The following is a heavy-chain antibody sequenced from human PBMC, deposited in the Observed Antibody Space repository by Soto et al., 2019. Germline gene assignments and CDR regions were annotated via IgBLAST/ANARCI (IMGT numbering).Heavy chain of an antibody. CDR2: FDPEDGET. CDR1: GYTLTELS. CDR3: ATVTPPNRITMLDEKWFDP. D-gene: IGHD3-3*01. V-gene: IGHV1-24*01. Sequence: VASVKVSCKVSGYTLTELSMHWVRQAPGKGLEWMGGFDPEDGETIYAQKFQGRVTMTEDTSTDTAYMELSSLRSEDTAVYYCATVTPPNRITMLDEKWFDPWGQGTLVTVSS. J-gene: IGHJ5*01.